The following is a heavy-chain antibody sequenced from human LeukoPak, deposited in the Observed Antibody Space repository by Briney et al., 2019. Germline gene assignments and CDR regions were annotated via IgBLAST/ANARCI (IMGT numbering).Heavy chain of an antibody. CDR2: IHYSGRP. D-gene: IGHD3-16*01. CDR1: GGSISGHY. V-gene: IGHV4-59*11. J-gene: IGHJ6*02. CDR3: ARFGVDYDMDV. Sequence: SETLSLTCTVSGGSISGHYWTWIRQPPGKGLEWIGQIHYSGRPDYNPSLKSRVTISVDTSKNQLSLRVTSVTGADTTVYYCARFGVDYDMDVWGQGTTVTVSS.